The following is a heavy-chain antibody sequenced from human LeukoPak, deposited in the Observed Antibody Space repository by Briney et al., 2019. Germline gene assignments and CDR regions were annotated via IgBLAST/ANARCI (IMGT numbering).Heavy chain of an antibody. CDR3: AKDPKPDYTDI. J-gene: IGHJ3*02. Sequence: PGGSLRLSCAASGFTVSVYGMHWVRQAPGKGLEWVAFIRFDGGEKYYADSVKGRFTISRDSSKDTLYLQMNSRRVEDTAMYYCAKDPKPDYTDIWGQGTMVTVSS. CDR1: GFTVSVYG. D-gene: IGHD4-11*01. V-gene: IGHV3-30*02. CDR2: IRFDGGEK.